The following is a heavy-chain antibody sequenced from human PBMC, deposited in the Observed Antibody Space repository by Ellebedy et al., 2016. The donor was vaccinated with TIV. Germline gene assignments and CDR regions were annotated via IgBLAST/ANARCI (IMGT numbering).Heavy chain of an antibody. D-gene: IGHD2-15*01. J-gene: IGHJ4*02. CDR2: ISYDGSNK. V-gene: IGHV3-30*18. CDR1: EFTFSSYG. Sequence: GGSLRLSXAASEFTFSSYGMHWVRQAPGKGLEWVAVISYDGSNKYYADSVKGRFTISRDNSKNTLYLQMNSLRAEDTAVYYCAKGGPDPNCSGGSCYEYFDYWGQGTLVTVSS. CDR3: AKGGPDPNCSGGSCYEYFDY.